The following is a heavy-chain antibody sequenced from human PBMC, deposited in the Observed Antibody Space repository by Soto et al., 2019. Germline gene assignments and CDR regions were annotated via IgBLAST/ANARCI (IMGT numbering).Heavy chain of an antibody. D-gene: IGHD5-12*01. CDR1: GYSFTSYW. CDR3: ASPSGYSGYDSYYYYGMDV. CDR2: IYPGDSDT. Sequence: PGESLKISCKGSGYSFTSYWIGWVRQMPGKGLEWMGIIYPGDSDTRYSPSLQGQVTISADKSISTAYLQWSSLKASDTAMYYCASPSGYSGYDSYYYYGMDVWGQGTTVTVSS. V-gene: IGHV5-51*01. J-gene: IGHJ6*02.